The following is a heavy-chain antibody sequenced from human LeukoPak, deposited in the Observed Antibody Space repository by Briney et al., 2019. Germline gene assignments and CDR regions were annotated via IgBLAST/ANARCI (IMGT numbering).Heavy chain of an antibody. CDR3: ARDLQAYSGSYYETDC. V-gene: IGHV1-69*13. D-gene: IGHD1-26*01. CDR1: GGTFSSYA. Sequence: SVKVSCKASGGTFSSYAISWVRQAPGQGLEWMGGIIPIFGTANYAQKFQGRVTITADESTSTAYMELSSLRSEDTAVYYCARDLQAYSGSYYETDCWGQGTLVTVSS. CDR2: IIPIFGTA. J-gene: IGHJ4*02.